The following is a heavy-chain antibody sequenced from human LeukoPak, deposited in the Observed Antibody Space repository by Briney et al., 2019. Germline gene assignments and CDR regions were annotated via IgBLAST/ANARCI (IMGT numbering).Heavy chain of an antibody. CDR2: IFSNDEK. V-gene: IGHV2-26*01. Sequence: SGPTLVKPTETLTLTYTVSGFSLSNARMGVSWIRQPPGKALEWLAHIFSNDEKSYSTSLKSRLTISKDTSKSQVVLTMTNMDPVDTATYYCARILENERPSSGWSFDYWGQGTLVTVSS. CDR3: ARILENERPSSGWSFDY. CDR1: GFSLSNARMG. D-gene: IGHD6-19*01. J-gene: IGHJ4*02.